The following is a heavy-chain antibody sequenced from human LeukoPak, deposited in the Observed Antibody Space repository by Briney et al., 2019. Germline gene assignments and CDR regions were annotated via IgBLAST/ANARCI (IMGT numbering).Heavy chain of an antibody. D-gene: IGHD6-19*01. V-gene: IGHV3-23*01. J-gene: IGHJ4*02. Sequence: GGSLRLSCAASGFTFSSYAMSWVRQAPGKGPEWVSAISGSGGSTYYPDSVKGRFTIPRDNFKNTLYLQMNSLRAEDTAVYYCAKEAWSSGWYVLDYWGQGTLVTVSS. CDR2: ISGSGGST. CDR1: GFTFSSYA. CDR3: AKEAWSSGWYVLDY.